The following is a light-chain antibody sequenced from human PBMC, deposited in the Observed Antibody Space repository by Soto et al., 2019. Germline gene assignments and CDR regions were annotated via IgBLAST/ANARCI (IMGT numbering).Light chain of an antibody. CDR3: SSDAGNYNYV. Sequence: QSVLTQPPSASGFPGQPVTIPCTGTSSDVGGYDHVSWYQQHPGKAPKLIIYEVTKRPAGVPDRFSGSKSGNTASLTVSGLQAEDEADYYCSSDAGNYNYVFGTGTKLTVL. CDR1: SSDVGGYDH. V-gene: IGLV2-8*01. J-gene: IGLJ1*01. CDR2: EVT.